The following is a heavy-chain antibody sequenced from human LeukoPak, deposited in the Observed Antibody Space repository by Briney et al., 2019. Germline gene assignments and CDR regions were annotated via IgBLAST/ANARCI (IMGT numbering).Heavy chain of an antibody. J-gene: IGHJ6*03. CDR3: AKVYSYHYYYMQI. Sequence: SETLSLTCTVSGDSISRHYWNWIRHSPGRGLEWIGYLYYSGSTNYNPSLKSRVTMYLDTSQNRLYLNMSAVTAADTAVYFCAKVYSYHYYYMQIWGKGTTVTVSS. V-gene: IGHV4-59*11. D-gene: IGHD2-15*01. CDR1: GDSISRHY. CDR2: LYYSGST.